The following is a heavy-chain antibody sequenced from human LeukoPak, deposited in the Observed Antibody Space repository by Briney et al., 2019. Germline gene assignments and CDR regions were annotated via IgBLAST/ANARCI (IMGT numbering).Heavy chain of an antibody. D-gene: IGHD6-6*01. V-gene: IGHV4-34*01. CDR1: GGSFSGHY. CDR3: ARTPRPLFDY. J-gene: IGHJ4*02. Sequence: KPSETLSLTCAVYGGSFSGHYWSWIRQPPGKGLEWIGEINHSGSTNYNPSLKSRVTISVDTSKNQFSLKLSSVTAADTAVYYCARTPRPLFDYWGQGTLVTVSS. CDR2: INHSGST.